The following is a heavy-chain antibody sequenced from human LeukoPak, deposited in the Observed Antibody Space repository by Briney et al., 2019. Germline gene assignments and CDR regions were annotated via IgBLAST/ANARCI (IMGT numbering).Heavy chain of an antibody. Sequence: ASVKVSCKASGYTFTGYYMHWVRQAPGQGLEWMGWINPNSGDTNYAQKFQGRVTMTRDTSISTAYMELSRLRSDDTAVYYCARDGYSGYDLPFNWFDPWGQGTLVTVSS. CDR1: GYTFTGYY. V-gene: IGHV1-2*02. D-gene: IGHD5-12*01. CDR2: INPNSGDT. J-gene: IGHJ5*02. CDR3: ARDGYSGYDLPFNWFDP.